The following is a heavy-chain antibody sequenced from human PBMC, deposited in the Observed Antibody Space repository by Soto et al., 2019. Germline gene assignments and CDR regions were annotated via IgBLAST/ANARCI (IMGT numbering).Heavy chain of an antibody. CDR2: IYYSGST. CDR3: ASENWNYIDYYFDY. CDR1: GGSISSGDYY. Sequence: SETLSLTCTVSGGSISSGDYYWSWIRQPPGKGLEWIGYIYYSGSTYYNPSLKSRVTISVDTSKNQFSLKLSSVTAADTAVYYCASENWNYIDYYFDYWGQGTLVTVSS. J-gene: IGHJ4*02. V-gene: IGHV4-30-4*01. D-gene: IGHD1-7*01.